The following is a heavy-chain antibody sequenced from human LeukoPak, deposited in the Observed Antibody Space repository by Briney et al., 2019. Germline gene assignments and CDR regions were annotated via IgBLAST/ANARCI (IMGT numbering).Heavy chain of an antibody. Sequence: GRSLRLSCAASGFTFDDYAMHWVRQAPGKGLEWVSGISWNSGSIGYADSVKGRFTISRDNAKNSLYLQMNSLRAEDTALYYCAKVRSGRGRSNAFDIWGQGTMVTVSS. CDR3: AKVRSGRGRSNAFDI. J-gene: IGHJ3*02. CDR2: ISWNSGSI. V-gene: IGHV3-9*01. D-gene: IGHD2-15*01. CDR1: GFTFDDYA.